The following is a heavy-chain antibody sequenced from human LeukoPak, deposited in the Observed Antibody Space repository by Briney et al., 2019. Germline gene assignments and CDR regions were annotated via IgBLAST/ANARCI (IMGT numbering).Heavy chain of an antibody. D-gene: IGHD1-1*01. CDR2: VNTDGSNT. CDR1: GFTFSGYL. CDR3: AREPTTTGGGY. Sequence: AGGSLRLSCVTSGFTFSGYLMNWVRQAPGKGLVWVSRVNTDGSNTKYADSVKGRFTISRDNAKNTLYLQMNNLRDEDTAVYYCAREPTTTGGGYWGQGTLVTVSS. J-gene: IGHJ4*02. V-gene: IGHV3-74*01.